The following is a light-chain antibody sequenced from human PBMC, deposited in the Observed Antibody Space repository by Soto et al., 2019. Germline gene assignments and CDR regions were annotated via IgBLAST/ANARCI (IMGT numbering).Light chain of an antibody. CDR1: SSDIGAYDL. V-gene: IGLV2-14*03. CDR3: PPFAPGRIYV. Sequence: QSVLTQPASVSGSPGQSITISCSGTSSDIGAYDLVSWYQQHPGRAPKLIIYEVSHRFSGLSYRFSGSKSGNTASLTIPGLQAEDEGYYYCPPFAPGRIYVFGSGPKVTVL. J-gene: IGLJ1*01. CDR2: EVS.